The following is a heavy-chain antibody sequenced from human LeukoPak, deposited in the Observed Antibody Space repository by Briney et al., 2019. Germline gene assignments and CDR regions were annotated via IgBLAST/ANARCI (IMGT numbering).Heavy chain of an antibody. V-gene: IGHV4-59*11. CDR3: ARDLVTVTKGFDI. Sequence: PSETLSLTCAVSDDSFSSHYWTWIRQPPGKELEWIGYISYIGSTNYNPSLKSRVTISIDTSKNQFSLKLTSVTAADTAVYYCARDLVTVTKGFDIWGQGTMVSVSS. CDR1: DDSFSSHY. CDR2: ISYIGST. D-gene: IGHD4-17*01. J-gene: IGHJ3*02.